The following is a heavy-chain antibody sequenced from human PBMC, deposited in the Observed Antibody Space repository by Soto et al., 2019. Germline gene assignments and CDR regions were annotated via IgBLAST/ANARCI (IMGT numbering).Heavy chain of an antibody. D-gene: IGHD3-9*01. Sequence: PSETLSLTCTVSGGSISSRGYYWGWIRQPPGKGLEWIGTIYYSGSTYYNPSLKSRVTISVDTSKNQFSLKLSSVTAADTAVYYCASGLRYFDELALWGQGTLVTVSS. CDR2: IYYSGST. CDR3: ASGLRYFDELAL. J-gene: IGHJ4*02. CDR1: GGSISSRGYY. V-gene: IGHV4-39*01.